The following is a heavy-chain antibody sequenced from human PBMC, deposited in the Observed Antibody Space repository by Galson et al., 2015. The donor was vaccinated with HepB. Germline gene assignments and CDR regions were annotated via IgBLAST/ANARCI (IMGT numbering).Heavy chain of an antibody. CDR1: GGSFSGYY. CDR3: AMVSGRFRQLVDY. Sequence: SETLSLTCAVYGGSFSGYYWSWIRQPPGKGLEWIGEINHSGSTSYNPSLKSRVTISVDTSKNQFSLKLSSVTAADTAVYYCAMVSGRFRQLVDYWGQGTLVTVSS. V-gene: IGHV4-34*01. CDR2: INHSGST. J-gene: IGHJ4*02. D-gene: IGHD6-19*01.